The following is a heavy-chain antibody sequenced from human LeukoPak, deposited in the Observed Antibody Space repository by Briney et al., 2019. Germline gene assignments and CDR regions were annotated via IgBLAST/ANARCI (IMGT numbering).Heavy chain of an antibody. J-gene: IGHJ5*02. D-gene: IGHD3-10*01. Sequence: ASVKVSCKASGYTFTSYDINWVRQATGQGLEWMGWMNPNSGNTGYAQKFQGRVTMTRNTSISTAYMELSGLRSEDTAVYYCARGGPLLWFGELRHNWSDPWGQGTLVTVSS. CDR1: GYTFTSYD. CDR3: ARGGPLLWFGELRHNWSDP. V-gene: IGHV1-8*01. CDR2: MNPNSGNT.